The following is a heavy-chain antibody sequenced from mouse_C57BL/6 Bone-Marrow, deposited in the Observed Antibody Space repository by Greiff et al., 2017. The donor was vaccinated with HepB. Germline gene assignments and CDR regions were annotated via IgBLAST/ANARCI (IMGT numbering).Heavy chain of an antibody. Sequence: QVQLQQPGAELVKPGASVKLSCKASGYTFTSYWMHWVKQRPGKGLEWIGMIHPNSGSTNYNEKFTSKATLTVDKSSSTAYMQLSSLTSEDSAVYYCARGSTFDYWGQGTTLTVSS. CDR3: ARGSTFDY. CDR1: GYTFTSYW. J-gene: IGHJ2*01. D-gene: IGHD2-1*01. V-gene: IGHV1-64*01. CDR2: IHPNSGST.